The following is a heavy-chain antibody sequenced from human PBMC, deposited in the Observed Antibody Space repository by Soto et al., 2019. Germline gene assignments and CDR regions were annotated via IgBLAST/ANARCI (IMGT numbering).Heavy chain of an antibody. CDR2: TYYRSKWYN. D-gene: IGHD3-16*01. V-gene: IGHV6-1*01. Sequence: SQTLSLTCAISGGSVSSNSSAWNWIRHSPSRGLDWLGRTYYRSKWYNEYAVSVKSRITIKTDTSKNQFSLQLISVNPEDTVLDYCSGMQGGALDFWAEGTVVTLSS. CDR1: GGSVSSNSSA. CDR3: SGMQGGALDF. J-gene: IGHJ4*02.